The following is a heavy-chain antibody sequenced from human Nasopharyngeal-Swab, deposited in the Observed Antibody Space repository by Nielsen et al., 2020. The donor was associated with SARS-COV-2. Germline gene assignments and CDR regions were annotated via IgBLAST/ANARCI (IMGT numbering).Heavy chain of an antibody. CDR1: GYSISSGYY. V-gene: IGHV4-38-2*01. Sequence: SETLSLTCAVSGYSISSGYYWGWIRQPPGKGLEWIGSICHSGSTYYNQSLKSRVTISVDTSKNHFSMKLSSVTAADTAVYYCARHAAGEYQLTYYFDYWGQGTLVTVSS. J-gene: IGHJ4*02. CDR2: ICHSGST. CDR3: ARHAAGEYQLTYYFDY. D-gene: IGHD2-2*01.